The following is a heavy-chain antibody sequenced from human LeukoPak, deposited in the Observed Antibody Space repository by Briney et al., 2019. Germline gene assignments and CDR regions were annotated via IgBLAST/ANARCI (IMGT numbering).Heavy chain of an antibody. V-gene: IGHV3-7*01. CDR3: ARGDYYDSSGFYHDAFDI. D-gene: IGHD3-22*01. J-gene: IGHJ3*02. CDR2: IKQDGSEK. Sequence: GGSLRLSCAASGFTFSSYWMSWVRQAPGKGLEWVANIKQDGSEKYYVDSVKGRFTISRDNAKNSLYLQMNSLRAEDTAVYYCARGDYYDSSGFYHDAFDIWGQGTMVTVSS. CDR1: GFTFSSYW.